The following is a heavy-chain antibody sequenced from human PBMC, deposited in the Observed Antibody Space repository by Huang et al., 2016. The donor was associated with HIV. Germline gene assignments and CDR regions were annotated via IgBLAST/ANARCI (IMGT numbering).Heavy chain of an antibody. CDR3: AGPNDIFTV. CDR2: IKPDESEK. D-gene: IGHD3-9*01. J-gene: IGHJ4*02. V-gene: IGHV3-7*01. Sequence: EVQLVESGGGLVQPGGSLRLSCAASGFNFSSYWMSWVRQGPGKGLGWVASIKPDESEKYYVDSVKGRFAVSRDRAKNSVFLEMNSLSAEDTAVYYCAGPNDIFTVWGQGALVTVSS. CDR1: GFNFSSYW.